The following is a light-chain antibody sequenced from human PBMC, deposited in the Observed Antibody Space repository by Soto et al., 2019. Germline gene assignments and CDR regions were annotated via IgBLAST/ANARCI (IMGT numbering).Light chain of an antibody. CDR1: QSLLHDNGFNY. J-gene: IGKJ2*01. CDR3: MQALHTPYT. CDR2: LGS. Sequence: DIVMTQSPLSLPVTPGEPASISCRSRQSLLHDNGFNYLDWDLQKPGQSPQLLIYLGSHRASGVPDRFSGSGSGTDFTLKISRVEAEDAGVYYCMQALHTPYTFGQGTKLEIK. V-gene: IGKV2-28*01.